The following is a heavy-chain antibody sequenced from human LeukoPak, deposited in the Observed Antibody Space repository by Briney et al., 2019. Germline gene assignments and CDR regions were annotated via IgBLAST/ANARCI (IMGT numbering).Heavy chain of an antibody. CDR1: VFTFSSYD. V-gene: IGHV3-23*01. J-gene: IGHJ5*02. CDR3: ANDPHETRTYYYGSGTGANWFDP. CDR2: ISGRSCST. D-gene: IGHD3-10*01. Sequence: PGGSLRLSCAASVFTFSSYDMSWVRQAPGKGVEWVSAISGRSCSTYYADSGKGRFTISSDNSKNTLYLQMHSLRPEDTAVYYCANDPHETRTYYYGSGTGANWFDPWGQGTLVTVSS.